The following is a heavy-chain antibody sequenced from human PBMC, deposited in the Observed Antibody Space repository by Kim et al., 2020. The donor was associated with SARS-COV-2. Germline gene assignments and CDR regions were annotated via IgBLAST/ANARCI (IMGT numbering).Heavy chain of an antibody. Sequence: SETLSLTCTVSGGSISSSSYYWGWIRQPPGKGLEWIGSIYNSGSTYYNPSLKSRAIISVDTSKNQFSLKLSSVTAADTAVYYCARHSDIVVVPAAMFDYWGQGTLVTVSS. CDR3: ARHSDIVVVPAAMFDY. CDR1: GGSISSSSYY. J-gene: IGHJ4*02. D-gene: IGHD2-2*01. CDR2: IYNSGST. V-gene: IGHV4-39*01.